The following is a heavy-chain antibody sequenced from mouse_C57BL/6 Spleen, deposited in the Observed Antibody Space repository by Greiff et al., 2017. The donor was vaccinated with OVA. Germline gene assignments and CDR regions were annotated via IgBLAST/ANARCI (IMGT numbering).Heavy chain of an antibody. D-gene: IGHD2-5*01. CDR2: INPNNGGT. Sequence: EVQLQQPGAELVKPGASVKVSCKASGYTFTSYWMHWVKQSHGKSLEWIGYINPNNGGTSYNQKFKGKATLTVNKSSSTAYMELRSLTSEDSAVYYCARVGSNYVWYFDVWGTGTTVTVSS. V-gene: IGHV1-22*01. CDR1: GYTFTSYW. J-gene: IGHJ1*03. CDR3: ARVGSNYVWYFDV.